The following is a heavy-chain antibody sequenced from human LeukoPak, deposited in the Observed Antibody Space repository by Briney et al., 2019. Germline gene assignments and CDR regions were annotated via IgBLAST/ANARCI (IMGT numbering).Heavy chain of an antibody. V-gene: IGHV3-21*01. J-gene: IGHJ4*02. CDR1: GFTFSTYT. CDR2: ITSAGNFI. CDR3: ARDLWDH. Sequence: GGSLRLSCAASGFTFSTYTMIWVRQAPGKGLEWVSSITSAGNFIYYADSLRGRFTVSRDNAKNSLYLQMNRLRAEDTAMYYCARDLWDHWGQGTLDTVSS.